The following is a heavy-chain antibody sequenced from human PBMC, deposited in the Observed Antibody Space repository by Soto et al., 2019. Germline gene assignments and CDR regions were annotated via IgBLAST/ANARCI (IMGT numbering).Heavy chain of an antibody. CDR1: GYSFAGYW. CDR2: IDPSDSQT. D-gene: IGHD3-22*01. J-gene: IGHJ4*02. Sequence: GESLKISCKGSGYSFAGYWFTWVRQKPGKGLEWMGRIDPSDSQTYYSPSFRGHVTISVTKSITTVFLQWSSLKASDTAMYYCARQIYDSDTGPNFQYYFDSLAQGTPVPVS. CDR3: ARQIYDSDTGPNFQYYFDS. V-gene: IGHV5-10-1*01.